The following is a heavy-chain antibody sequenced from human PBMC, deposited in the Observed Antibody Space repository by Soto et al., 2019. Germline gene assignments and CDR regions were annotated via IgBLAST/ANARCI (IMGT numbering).Heavy chain of an antibody. CDR1: EGTFGRNT. J-gene: IGHJ4*02. Sequence: QVHLVQSAAEVKKPGSSVRVSCTTSEGTFGRNTIAWIRQAPEQGLEWMGHVVPIFGTSNYAQKFRGRLTITADESTTTAYMELSSLTSEDTAVYYCARDLNWAIDYWGQGSLVIVSS. CDR2: VVPIFGTS. V-gene: IGHV1-69*01. CDR3: ARDLNWAIDY. D-gene: IGHD3-16*01.